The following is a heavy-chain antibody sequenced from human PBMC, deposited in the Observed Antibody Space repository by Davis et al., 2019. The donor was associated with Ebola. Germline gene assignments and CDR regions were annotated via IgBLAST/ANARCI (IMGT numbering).Heavy chain of an antibody. V-gene: IGHV3-30-3*01. CDR3: ARVGLPRPWGGFDY. D-gene: IGHD7-27*01. CDR1: GFTFSSYA. J-gene: IGHJ4*02. CDR2: ISYDGSNK. Sequence: GGSLRLSCSASGFTFSSYAMHWVRQAPGKGLEWVAVISYDGSNKYYADSVKGRFTISRDNSKNTLYLQMNSLRADDTAVYYCARVGLPRPWGGFDYWGQGTLVTVSS.